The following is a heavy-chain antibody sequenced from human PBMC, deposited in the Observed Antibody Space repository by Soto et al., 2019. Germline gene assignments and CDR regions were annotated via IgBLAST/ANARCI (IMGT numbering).Heavy chain of an antibody. CDR1: GFTFSNYW. CDR2: INQGGSEK. J-gene: IGHJ4*02. Sequence: EVQLVESGGGLVQPGGSLRLSCAASGFTFSNYWMSWVRQAPVKGLEWVAKINQGGSEKWSADSVKGRFTSSRDNAKNSLYLQLNSLGAEDTAVYYCVKDDGDYSFDYWGQGTLVTVSS. V-gene: IGHV3-7*03. CDR3: VKDDGDYSFDY. D-gene: IGHD4-17*01.